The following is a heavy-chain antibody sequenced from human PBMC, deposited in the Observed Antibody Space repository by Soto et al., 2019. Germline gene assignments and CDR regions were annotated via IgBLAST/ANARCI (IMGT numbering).Heavy chain of an antibody. V-gene: IGHV1-3*01. CDR2: INAGNGNT. D-gene: IGHD3-3*01. CDR3: ARENEEWLPYNWFDP. Sequence: GASVKVSCKASGYTFTSYAMHWVRQAPGQRLEWMGWINAGNGNTKYSQKFQGRVTITRDTSASTAYMELSSLRSEDTAVYYCARENEEWLPYNWFDPWGQGTRVTVSS. CDR1: GYTFTSYA. J-gene: IGHJ5*02.